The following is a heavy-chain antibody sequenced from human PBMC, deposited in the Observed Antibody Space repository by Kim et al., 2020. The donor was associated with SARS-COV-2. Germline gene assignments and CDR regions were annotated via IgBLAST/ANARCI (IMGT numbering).Heavy chain of an antibody. CDR2: IRTNGRQT. CDR3: TKEGGYKGESAFAL. J-gene: IGHJ3*01. Sequence: GGSLRLSCAASGFTFTGYPMTWVRQAPAKGLEWVSIIRTNGRQTYYEDSAKGRFTISTADYKYTPYPQLNRTTADATALSFCTKEGGYKGESAFALWGQG. V-gene: IGHV3-23*01. CDR1: GFTFTGYP. D-gene: IGHD5-18*01.